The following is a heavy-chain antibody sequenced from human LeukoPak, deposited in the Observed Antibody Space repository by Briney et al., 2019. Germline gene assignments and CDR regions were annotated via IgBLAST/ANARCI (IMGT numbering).Heavy chain of an antibody. D-gene: IGHD6-19*01. CDR3: ARDTGWYTFDY. J-gene: IGHJ4*02. Sequence: SQTLSLTCAISGDSVSNNRAAWNWLRQSPSRGLEWPGRTYYRSKWYDQYAVSVKSRITINPDTSKNQFSLQLNSVTPEDTAVYYCARDTGWYTFDYWGQGTLVTVSS. CDR2: TYYRSKWYD. V-gene: IGHV6-1*01. CDR1: GDSVSNNRAA.